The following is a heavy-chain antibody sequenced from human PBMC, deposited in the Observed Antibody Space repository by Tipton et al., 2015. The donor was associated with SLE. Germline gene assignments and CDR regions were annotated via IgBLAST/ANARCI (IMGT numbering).Heavy chain of an antibody. J-gene: IGHJ4*02. D-gene: IGHD1-26*01. CDR3: AKDRPGKWEPILPYYFDY. V-gene: IGHV5-51*01. Sequence: QLVQSGAEVKKPGESLRISCKGSGYSFASYWIGWVRQMPGKGLEWMGIIYPGDSDTRYSPSFQGQVTISADKSISTAYLQWSSLKASDTAMYYCAKDRPGKWEPILPYYFDYWGQGTLVTVSS. CDR2: IYPGDSDT. CDR1: GYSFASYW.